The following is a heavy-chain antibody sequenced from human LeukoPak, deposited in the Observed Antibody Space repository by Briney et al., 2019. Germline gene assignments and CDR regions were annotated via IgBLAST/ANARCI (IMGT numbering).Heavy chain of an antibody. J-gene: IGHJ6*03. CDR2: ISGSGGST. CDR3: AKDRQGFGFGEQLDYYYMDV. D-gene: IGHD3-10*01. V-gene: IGHV3-23*01. CDR1: GFTFTGYA. Sequence: GGSLRLSCAASGFTFTGYAMSWVRQVPGKGLEWVSVISGSGGSTYYADSVEGRFTISKDNSKNTLYLQMNSLRAEDTAVYYCAKDRQGFGFGEQLDYYYMDVWGKGTTVTVSS.